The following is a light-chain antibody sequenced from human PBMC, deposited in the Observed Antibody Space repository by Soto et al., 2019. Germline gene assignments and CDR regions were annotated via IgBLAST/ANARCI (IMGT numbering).Light chain of an antibody. Sequence: QPVLTQPASVSGSPGQSITISCTGTSSDVGGYNYVSWYQQHPGKAPKLMIYEVSNRPSGVSNRFSGSKSGNTASLTISGLQAEDEADYYCSSYKSSSTPYVFGTGTKLTVL. V-gene: IGLV2-14*01. CDR3: SSYKSSSTPYV. CDR1: SSDVGGYNY. CDR2: EVS. J-gene: IGLJ1*01.